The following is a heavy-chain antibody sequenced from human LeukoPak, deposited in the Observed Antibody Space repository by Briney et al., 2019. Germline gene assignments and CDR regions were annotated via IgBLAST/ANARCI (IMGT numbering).Heavy chain of an antibody. Sequence: ASVKVSCKASGYTFTDYYINWVRQAPGQGLEWMGWINPNSGGTNYAQKFQGRVTMTRDTSISTAYMELSRLRSDDTAVYYCARGYCSGGSCYFWFDPWGQGTLVTVSS. V-gene: IGHV1-2*02. J-gene: IGHJ5*02. CDR1: GYTFTDYY. CDR3: ARGYCSGGSCYFWFDP. D-gene: IGHD2-15*01. CDR2: INPNSGGT.